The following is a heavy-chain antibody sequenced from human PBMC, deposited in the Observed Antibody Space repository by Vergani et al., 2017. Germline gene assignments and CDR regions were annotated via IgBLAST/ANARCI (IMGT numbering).Heavy chain of an antibody. J-gene: IGHJ4*02. CDR1: NYSIGRDYL. V-gene: IGHV4-38-2*02. CDR3: AIHGGSGNYYHLFDS. Sequence: QVHLQESGPGLVKPSETLSLTCSVSNYSIGRDYLWGWIRRSPGKGLEYIASIYHGGMTYYNPSLKSRATIPNHTSENVTSLRLTAVTPADTSLYHCAIHGGSGNYYHLFDSWVQGTLVIVSS. D-gene: IGHD3-3*01. CDR2: IYHGGMT.